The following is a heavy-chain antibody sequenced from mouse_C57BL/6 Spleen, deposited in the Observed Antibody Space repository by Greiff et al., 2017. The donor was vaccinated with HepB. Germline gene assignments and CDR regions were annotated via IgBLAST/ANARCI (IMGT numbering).Heavy chain of an antibody. CDR2: INPNNGGT. J-gene: IGHJ2*01. Sequence: VQLKQSGPELVKPGASVKISCKASGYTFTDYYMNWVKQSHGKSLEWIGDINPNNGGTSYNQKFKGKATLTVDKSSSTAYMELRSLTSEDSAVYYCANDYDGDYFDYWGQGTTLTVSS. D-gene: IGHD2-4*01. CDR1: GYTFTDYY. CDR3: ANDYDGDYFDY. V-gene: IGHV1-26*01.